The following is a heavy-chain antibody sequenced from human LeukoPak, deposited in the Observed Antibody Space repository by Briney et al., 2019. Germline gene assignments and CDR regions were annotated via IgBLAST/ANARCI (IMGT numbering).Heavy chain of an antibody. Sequence: PSETLSLTCAVYGGSFSGYYWSWIRQPPGKGLEWIGEINHSGSTNYNPSLKSRVTISVDTSKNQFSLKLSSVTAADTAVYYCARDQLAYGFGWGQGTLVTVSS. D-gene: IGHD2-2*01. V-gene: IGHV4-34*01. CDR1: GGSFSGYY. CDR3: ARDQLAYGFG. CDR2: INHSGST. J-gene: IGHJ4*02.